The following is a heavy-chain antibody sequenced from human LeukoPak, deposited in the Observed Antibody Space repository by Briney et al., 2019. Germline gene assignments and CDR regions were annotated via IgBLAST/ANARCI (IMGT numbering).Heavy chain of an antibody. CDR3: ARQNNTYHHYNLGWFDP. J-gene: IGHJ5*02. V-gene: IGHV4-39*01. CDR2: IYYSGST. D-gene: IGHD5-24*01. CDR1: GGSISSSSYY. Sequence: SETLSLTCTVSGGSISSSSYYWGWIRQPPGKGLEWIGSIYYSGSTYYNPSLKSRVTISVDTSKNQFSLKLSSVTPEDTAVYYCARQNNTYHHYNLGWFDPWGQGTLVTVPS.